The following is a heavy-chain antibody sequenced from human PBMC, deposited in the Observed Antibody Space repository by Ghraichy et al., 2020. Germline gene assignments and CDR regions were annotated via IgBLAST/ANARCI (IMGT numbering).Heavy chain of an antibody. D-gene: IGHD6-6*01. CDR2: ISSNSDYI. Sequence: GGSLRLSCAASGFTLSSCSINWVRQAPGKGLEWVSSISSNSDYIYYADSVKGRFTISKDNAKNSLYLQMNSLRVDDTAMYYCARDKRGVAARPYGMDVWGQGTTVTVSS. CDR1: GFTLSSCS. V-gene: IGHV3-21*06. J-gene: IGHJ6*02. CDR3: ARDKRGVAARPYGMDV.